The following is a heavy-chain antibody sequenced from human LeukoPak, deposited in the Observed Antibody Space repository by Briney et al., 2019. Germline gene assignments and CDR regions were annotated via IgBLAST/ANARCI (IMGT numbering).Heavy chain of an antibody. J-gene: IGHJ6*03. CDR3: TTNPEGELLYYYYYYYMDV. CDR1: GFTFSNAW. CDR2: IKSKTDGGTT. D-gene: IGHD1-26*01. V-gene: IGHV3-15*01. Sequence: GGSLRLSCAASGFTFSNAWMSWVRQAPGKGLEWVGRIKSKTDGGTTDYAAPVKGRFTISRDDSKNTLYLQMNSLKTEDTAVYYCTTNPEGELLYYYYYYYMDVWGKGTTVTVSS.